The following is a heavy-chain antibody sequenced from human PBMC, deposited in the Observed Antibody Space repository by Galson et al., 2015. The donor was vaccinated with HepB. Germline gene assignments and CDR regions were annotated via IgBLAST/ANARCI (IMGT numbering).Heavy chain of an antibody. CDR3: TREKGFYYYDSSGYLDWFDP. J-gene: IGHJ5*02. V-gene: IGHV3-49*03. CDR2: IRSKAYGGTT. Sequence: SLRLSCAASGFTFGDYAMSWFRQAPGKGLEWVGFIRSKAYGGTTEYAASVKGRFTISRDDSKSIAYLQMNSLKTEDTAVYYCTREKGFYYYDSSGYLDWFDPWGQGTLVTVSS. CDR1: GFTFGDYA. D-gene: IGHD3-22*01.